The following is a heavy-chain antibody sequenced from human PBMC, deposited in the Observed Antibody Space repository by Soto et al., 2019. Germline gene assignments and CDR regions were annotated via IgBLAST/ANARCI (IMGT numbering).Heavy chain of an antibody. CDR2: ISYDGSKE. Sequence: QVQLVESGGGVVQPGTSLRLSCASSGFTLSHYGIHWVRQVPGKGLEWVSAISYDGSKEFYADSVRGRFTISRDNSKNTLYIQMNSLRAEDTAVYYCARDADTTTRNWYFDLWGRGTLVTVSS. V-gene: IGHV3-30*14. CDR1: GFTLSHYG. D-gene: IGHD1-26*01. CDR3: ARDADTTTRNWYFDL. J-gene: IGHJ2*01.